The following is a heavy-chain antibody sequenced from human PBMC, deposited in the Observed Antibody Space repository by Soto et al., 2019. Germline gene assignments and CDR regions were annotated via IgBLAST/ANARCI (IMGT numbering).Heavy chain of an antibody. D-gene: IGHD3-3*01. J-gene: IGHJ6*02. CDR1: GFTFGDYA. V-gene: IGHV3-49*03. Sequence: GGSLRLSCTASGFTFGDYAMSWFRQAPGKGLEWVGFIRSKAYGGTTEYAASVKGRFTISRDDSKSIAYLQMNSLKTEDTAVYYCTRGDRYYDFWSGSPLYGMDVWGQGTTVTVYS. CDR3: TRGDRYYDFWSGSPLYGMDV. CDR2: IRSKAYGGTT.